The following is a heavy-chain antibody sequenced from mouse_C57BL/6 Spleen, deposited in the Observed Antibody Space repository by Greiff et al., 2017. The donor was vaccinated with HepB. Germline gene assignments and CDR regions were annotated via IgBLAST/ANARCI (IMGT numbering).Heavy chain of an antibody. CDR3: ARKLGRRSYYSDY. CDR2: IDPSDSYT. J-gene: IGHJ2*01. D-gene: IGHD2-14*01. V-gene: IGHV1-50*01. CDR1: GYTFTSYW. Sequence: QVQLQQPGAELVKPGASVKLSCKASGYTFTSYWMQWVKQRPGQGLEWIGEIDPSDSYTNYNQKFKGKATLTVDTYSSTAYMQLSSLTSEDSAVYYCARKLGRRSYYSDYWGPGTTLTVSS.